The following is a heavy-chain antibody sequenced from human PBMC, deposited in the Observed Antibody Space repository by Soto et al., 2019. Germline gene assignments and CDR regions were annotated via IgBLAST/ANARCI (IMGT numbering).Heavy chain of an antibody. V-gene: IGHV4-31*03. D-gene: IGHD6-13*01. CDR1: GGSISSGGYY. Sequence: PSETLSLTCTVSGGSISSGGYYWSWIRQHPGKGLEWIGYIYYSGSTYYNPSLKSRVTISVDTSKNQFSLKLSSVTAADTAVYYCARDSTAYSSSWSHFDYWGQGTLVTVSS. CDR3: ARDSTAYSSSWSHFDY. J-gene: IGHJ4*02. CDR2: IYYSGST.